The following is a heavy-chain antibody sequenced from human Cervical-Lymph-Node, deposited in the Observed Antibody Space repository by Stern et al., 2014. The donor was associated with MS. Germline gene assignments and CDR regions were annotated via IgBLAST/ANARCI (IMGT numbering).Heavy chain of an antibody. D-gene: IGHD3-10*02. V-gene: IGHV2-70*01. CDR3: AREYYYDRVFDY. J-gene: IGHJ4*02. Sequence: QFTLRESGPALVKSTQPLTLTCTFSGFSLRTSGMCVSWIRQPPGKALEWLALIDWDDDKYYTTSLETRLTISKDTTKNQVVLTMTDMDPADTATYYCAREYYYDRVFDYWGQGTLVTVSS. CDR1: GFSLRTSGMC. CDR2: IDWDDDK.